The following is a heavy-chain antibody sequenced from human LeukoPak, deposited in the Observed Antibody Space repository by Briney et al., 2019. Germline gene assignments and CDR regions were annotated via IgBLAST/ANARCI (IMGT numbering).Heavy chain of an antibody. J-gene: IGHJ4*02. V-gene: IGHV3-30*04. CDR2: ISYDGTNK. D-gene: IGHD3-10*01. Sequence: PGGSLRLSCAASGFTFSSYAMHWVRQAPGMGLEWVAIISYDGTNKYYADSVKGRFTISRDNSKNTLYLQMSSLRAEDTAVCYCARVPWFGDLLGGGPQDYWGQGTLVTVSS. CDR3: ARVPWFGDLLGGGPQDY. CDR1: GFTFSSYA.